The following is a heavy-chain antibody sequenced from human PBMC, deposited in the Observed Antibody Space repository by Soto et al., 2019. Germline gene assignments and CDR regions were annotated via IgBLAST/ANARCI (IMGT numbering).Heavy chain of an antibody. V-gene: IGHV3-11*05. CDR3: ARGGDGGRNWFDP. Sequence: QVQLVESGGGLVKPGGSLRLSCAASGFTFSDYYMSWIRQAPGKGLEWVSYISSSSSYTNYADSVKGRFTISRDNAKNSLYLQMNRLRAEDPAVYYCARGGDGGRNWFDPWGQGTLVTVSS. J-gene: IGHJ5*02. D-gene: IGHD3-16*01. CDR1: GFTFSDYY. CDR2: ISSSSSYT.